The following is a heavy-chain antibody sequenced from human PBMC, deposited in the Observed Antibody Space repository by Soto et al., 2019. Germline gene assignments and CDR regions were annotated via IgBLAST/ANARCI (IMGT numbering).Heavy chain of an antibody. CDR1: GFTFSSYA. CDR3: AKDPPLYYYDSSGYSDPVDY. V-gene: IGHV3-23*01. CDR2: ISGSGGST. J-gene: IGHJ4*02. D-gene: IGHD3-22*01. Sequence: EVQLLESGGGLVQPGGSLRLSCAASGFTFSSYAMSWVRQAPGKGLEWVSAISGSGGSTYYADSVKGRFTISRDNSKYTLYLQMNSLRAEDTAVYYCAKDPPLYYYDSSGYSDPVDYWGQGTLVTVSS.